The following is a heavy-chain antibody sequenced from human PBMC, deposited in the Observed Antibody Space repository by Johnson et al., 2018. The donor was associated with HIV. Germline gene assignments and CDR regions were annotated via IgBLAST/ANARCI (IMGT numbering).Heavy chain of an antibody. V-gene: IGHV3-30*02. Sequence: QVPLVESGGGVVQPGGSLRLSCPASGFTFSNYGMHWVRQAPGKGLAWVAFIRYDGSIKYYAGSVRGRFTISRESGRNSLYLQMNSLSAGDTAVYYGSRGGRATAGQVDGLDIWGQGTMVTVSS. CDR1: GFTFSNYG. J-gene: IGHJ3*02. CDR3: SRGGRATAGQVDGLDI. D-gene: IGHD6-13*01. CDR2: IRYDGSIK.